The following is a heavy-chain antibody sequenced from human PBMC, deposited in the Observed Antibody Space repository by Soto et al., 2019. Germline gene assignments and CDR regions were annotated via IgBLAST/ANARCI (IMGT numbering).Heavy chain of an antibody. J-gene: IGHJ6*02. CDR2: INPNSGGT. V-gene: IGHV1-2*04. D-gene: IGHD2-15*01. CDR3: ARESSVVVAASPSSRYGMYV. Sequence: ASVKVSCKASGYTFTGYYMHWVRQAPGQGLEWMGWINPNSGGTNYAQKFQGWVTMTRDTSISTAYMELSRLRSDDTAVYYCARESSVVVAASPSSRYGMYVCGQGTSVIVSS. CDR1: GYTFTGYY.